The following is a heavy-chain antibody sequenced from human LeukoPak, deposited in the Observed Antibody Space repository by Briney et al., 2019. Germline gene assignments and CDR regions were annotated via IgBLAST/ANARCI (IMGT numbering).Heavy chain of an antibody. Sequence: GSLRISCGASGFPFDDYAMHWGRQAPGKGLEWVSFISGDGGSTYYADSVKGRVTISRDNSKNSLYLQMNSLRTEDTALYYCAMIDIVVVVAGRYFDYWGQGNLVTVSS. J-gene: IGHJ4*02. CDR1: GFPFDDYA. CDR2: ISGDGGST. D-gene: IGHD2-15*01. V-gene: IGHV3-43*02. CDR3: AMIDIVVVVAGRYFDY.